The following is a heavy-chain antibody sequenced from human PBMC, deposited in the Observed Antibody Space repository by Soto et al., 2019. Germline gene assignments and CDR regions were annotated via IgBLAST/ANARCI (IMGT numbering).Heavy chain of an antibody. CDR1: GFTFSSYN. CDR3: VRDKAACSSTTCYYGPFDY. D-gene: IGHD2-2*01. Sequence: GGSLRLSCAASGFTFSSYNMNWVRRAPGKGLEWVAYISSRSSTIFYADSVKGRFTISRDNAKNSLYLQISSLSDEDTAVYYCVRDKAACSSTTCYYGPFDYWGQGTLVTVSS. CDR2: ISSRSSTI. J-gene: IGHJ4*02. V-gene: IGHV3-48*02.